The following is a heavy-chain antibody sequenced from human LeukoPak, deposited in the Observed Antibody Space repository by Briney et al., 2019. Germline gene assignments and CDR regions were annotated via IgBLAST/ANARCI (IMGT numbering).Heavy chain of an antibody. V-gene: IGHV4-59*01. CDR1: GGSISSFY. Sequence: SETLSLTCTVSGGSISSFYWSWIRQPPGKGLEWIGYIYDSGSTNYNPSLKSRVTISVDTSRNQFSLRLTSVTAADTAVYYCARAHRSYYYYMDVWGKGTTVTVSS. CDR3: ARAHRSYYYYMDV. CDR2: IYDSGST. J-gene: IGHJ6*03.